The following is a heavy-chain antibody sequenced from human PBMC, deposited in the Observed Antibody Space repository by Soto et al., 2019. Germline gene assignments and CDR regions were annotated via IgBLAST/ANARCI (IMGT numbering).Heavy chain of an antibody. CDR2: IRNTPYGGTT. V-gene: IGHV3-49*04. CDR3: SRGSFGSYGP. CDR1: GFRFSEHA. D-gene: IGHD1-26*01. J-gene: IGHJ5*02. Sequence: EVQLVESGGGLVAPGRSLRLSCNCSGFRFSEHAMTWVRQAPGKGLEWVGFIRNTPYGGTTDYAASVRGRFTISRDDSESIAYLKMNRLKTEDSGLYYCSRGSFGSYGPLGPGTLVTVSA.